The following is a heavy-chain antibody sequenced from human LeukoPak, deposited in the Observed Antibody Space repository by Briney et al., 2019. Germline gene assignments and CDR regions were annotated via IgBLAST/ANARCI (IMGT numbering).Heavy chain of an antibody. CDR1: GFTFSSYA. Sequence: GGTLSLTCAASGFTFSSYAMSGFRQPPGEGLEWVSAISGSGGSTYYADSVKGRVTISRDKSKNTLYLQMNSLRAEDTAVYYCAKGSYDFWSGYLPGFDPWGQGTLVTVSS. D-gene: IGHD3-3*01. CDR2: ISGSGGST. J-gene: IGHJ5*02. V-gene: IGHV3-23*01. CDR3: AKGSYDFWSGYLPGFDP.